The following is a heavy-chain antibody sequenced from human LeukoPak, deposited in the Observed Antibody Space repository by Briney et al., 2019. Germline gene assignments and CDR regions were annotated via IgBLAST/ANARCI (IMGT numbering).Heavy chain of an antibody. CDR3: ARDITPGIAVAGTPEDYYYYYYMDV. CDR2: ISSSSSYI. Sequence: PGRSLRLSCAASGFTFSSYSMNWVRQAPGKGLEWVSSISSSSSYIYYADSVKGRFTISRDNAKNSLYLQMNSLRAEDTAVYYCARDITPGIAVAGTPEDYYYYYYMDVWGKGTTVTISS. J-gene: IGHJ6*03. D-gene: IGHD6-19*01. V-gene: IGHV3-21*01. CDR1: GFTFSSYS.